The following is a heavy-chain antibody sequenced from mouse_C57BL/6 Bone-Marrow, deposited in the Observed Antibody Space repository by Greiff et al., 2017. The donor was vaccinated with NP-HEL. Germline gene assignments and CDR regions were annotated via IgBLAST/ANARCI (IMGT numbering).Heavy chain of an antibody. D-gene: IGHD2-3*01. J-gene: IGHJ2*01. CDR3: ARRADGYSGY. CDR1: GYTFTSYG. Sequence: VKLVESGAELARPGASVKLSCKASGYTFTSYGISWVKQRTGQGLEWIGEIYPRSGNTYYNEKFKGKATLTADKSSSTAYMELRSLTSEDSAVYFCARRADGYSGYWGQGTTLTVSS. CDR2: IYPRSGNT. V-gene: IGHV1-81*01.